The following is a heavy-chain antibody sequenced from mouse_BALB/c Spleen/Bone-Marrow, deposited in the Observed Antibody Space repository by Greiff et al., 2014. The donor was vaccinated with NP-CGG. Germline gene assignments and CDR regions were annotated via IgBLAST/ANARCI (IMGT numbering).Heavy chain of an antibody. V-gene: IGHV5-6-5*01. D-gene: IGHD1-1*01. J-gene: IGHJ3*01. CDR1: GFTFSSYA. CDR2: ISSGGST. CDR3: ARWYYGSGFAY. Sequence: VQLKESGGGLVKPGGSLKLSCAASGFTFSSYAMSWVRQTPEKRLEWVASISSGGSTYYPDSVKGRFTIARDNARNILYLQMSSLRSEDTAMYYCARWYYGSGFAYWGQGTLVTVSA.